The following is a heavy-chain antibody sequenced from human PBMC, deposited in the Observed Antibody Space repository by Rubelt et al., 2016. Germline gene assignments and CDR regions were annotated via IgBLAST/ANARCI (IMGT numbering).Heavy chain of an antibody. J-gene: IGHJ4*02. CDR3: ARSRGIVAAFFDF. V-gene: IGHV3-66*01. Sequence: EVQLAESGGGLVQPGGSLRLSCAASGFTVSSYWMHWVRQAPGKGLEWVSTIYSTGSTYYAGSVKGSFTISRDKNTLYLQMESLRAEDTAVYYCARSRGIVAAFFDFWGQGTLVTVSS. CDR1: GFTVSSYW. CDR2: IYSTGST. D-gene: IGHD5-12*01.